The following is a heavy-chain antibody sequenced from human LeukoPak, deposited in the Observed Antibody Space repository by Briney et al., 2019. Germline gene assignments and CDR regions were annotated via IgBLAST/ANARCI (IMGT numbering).Heavy chain of an antibody. CDR2: IYHSGST. D-gene: IGHD6-13*01. Sequence: SGTLSLTCAVSGGSISSSNWWSWVRQPPGKGLEWIGEIYHSGSTNYNPSLKSRVTISVDKSKNQFSLKLSSVTAADTAVYYCARVYYSSSYDYWYFDLWGRGTLVTVSS. J-gene: IGHJ2*01. CDR3: ARVYYSSSYDYWYFDL. CDR1: GGSISSSNW. V-gene: IGHV4-4*02.